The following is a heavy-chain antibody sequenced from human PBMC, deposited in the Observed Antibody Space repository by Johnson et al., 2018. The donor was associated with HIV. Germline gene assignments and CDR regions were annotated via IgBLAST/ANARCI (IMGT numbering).Heavy chain of an antibody. Sequence: VQLVESGGGVVQPGRSLRLSCAPSGFTFDDYAMHWVRQAPGKGLEWVSGISWNSGSIDYVDSVKGRFTISRDNAKNSLYLQMNSLRAEDTAVYYCARQLGYYYDSSGYYAEPDDAFDIWGQGTMVTVSS. V-gene: IGHV3-9*01. J-gene: IGHJ3*02. D-gene: IGHD3-22*01. CDR1: GFTFDDYA. CDR2: ISWNSGSI. CDR3: ARQLGYYYDSSGYYAEPDDAFDI.